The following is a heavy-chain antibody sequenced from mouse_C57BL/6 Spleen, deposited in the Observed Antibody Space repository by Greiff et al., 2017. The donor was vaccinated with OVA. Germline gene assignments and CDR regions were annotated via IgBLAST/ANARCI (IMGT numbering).Heavy chain of an antibody. J-gene: IGHJ4*01. CDR1: GYSFTGYY. Sequence: EVQLQQSGPELVKPGASVKISCKASGYSFTGYYMNWVKQSPEKSLEWIGEINPSTGGTTYNQKFKAKATLTVDKSSSTAYMQLKSLTSEDSAVYYCARVTTVVGGYYAMDYWGQGTSVTVSS. CDR3: ARVTTVVGGYYAMDY. V-gene: IGHV1-42*01. D-gene: IGHD1-1*01. CDR2: INPSTGGT.